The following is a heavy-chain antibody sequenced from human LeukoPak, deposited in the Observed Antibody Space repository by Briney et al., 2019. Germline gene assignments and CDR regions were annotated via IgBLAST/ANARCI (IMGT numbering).Heavy chain of an antibody. D-gene: IGHD5-12*01. CDR3: ARRLRFYYYYMDV. Sequence: SETLSLTCTVSGGSISSRSYHWGWIRQPPGKGLEWIGSVFYSGSTYYNPSLKSRVTISVDTSKNQFSLKLNSVIAADTAVYYCARRLRFYYYYMDVWGKGTTVTISS. J-gene: IGHJ6*03. CDR2: VFYSGST. V-gene: IGHV4-39*01. CDR1: GGSISSRSYH.